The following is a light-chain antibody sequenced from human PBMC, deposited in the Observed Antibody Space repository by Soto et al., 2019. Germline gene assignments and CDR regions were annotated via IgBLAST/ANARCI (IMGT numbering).Light chain of an antibody. J-gene: IGLJ3*02. Sequence: QSVLTQSPSASGTPGQRVTISCSGSSTNVGSYYVYWYQQLPGTAPKLLIYRIDQRPSGVLDRFSASKSGTSASLAISWLRSEDEADDYCAAWDDSRSGWVFGGGTKLTVL. CDR1: STNVGSYY. V-gene: IGLV1-47*01. CDR2: RID. CDR3: AAWDDSRSGWV.